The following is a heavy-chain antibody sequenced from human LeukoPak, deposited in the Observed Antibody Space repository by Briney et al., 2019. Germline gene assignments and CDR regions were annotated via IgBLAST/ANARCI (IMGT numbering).Heavy chain of an antibody. V-gene: IGHV4-39*01. Sequence: SETLSLTCFVSGDLISDTTYYWGWARQPPGKGLESIPSVFYDRTPHPNPSLNSRVTISVDTSKNQFSLRLNSVTAADTAVYYCARHDPRIVIAPGTIHGWGQGALVTVSS. CDR3: ARHDPRIVIAPGTIHG. J-gene: IGHJ4*02. CDR2: VFYDRTP. CDR1: GDLISDTTYY. D-gene: IGHD2-2*02.